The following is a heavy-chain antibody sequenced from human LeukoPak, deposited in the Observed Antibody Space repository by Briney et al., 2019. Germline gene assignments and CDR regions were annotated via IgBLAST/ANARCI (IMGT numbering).Heavy chain of an antibody. D-gene: IGHD3-3*01. V-gene: IGHV1-18*01. CDR2: ISAYNGNT. Sequence: VASVKVSCKASGYTFTSYGISWVRQAPGQGLEWMGWISAYNGNTNYALKLQGRVTMTTDTSTSTAYMELRSLRSDDTAVYYCARGEALQPYYDFWSGYYTDYSGFLYWGQGTLVTVSS. CDR3: ARGEALQPYYDFWSGYYTDYSGFLY. J-gene: IGHJ4*02. CDR1: GYTFTSYG.